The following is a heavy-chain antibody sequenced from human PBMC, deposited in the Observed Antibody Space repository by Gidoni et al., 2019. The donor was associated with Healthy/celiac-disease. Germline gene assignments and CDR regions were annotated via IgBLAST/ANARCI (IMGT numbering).Heavy chain of an antibody. CDR2: IYWDDDK. V-gene: IGHV2-5*02. J-gene: IGHJ4*02. CDR3: AHRGRRYGSSWIGPVDY. D-gene: IGHD6-13*01. CDR1: GLPLRKSGVG. Sequence: QITLQETGPTLVKPTQTLTVTCTFSGLPLRKSGVGEGWTRQPPGKALEWLALIYWDDDKRYSPSLKVRLTITKDTSKNQVVLTMTNMYPVDTATYYCAHRGRRYGSSWIGPVDYWGQGTLVTVSS.